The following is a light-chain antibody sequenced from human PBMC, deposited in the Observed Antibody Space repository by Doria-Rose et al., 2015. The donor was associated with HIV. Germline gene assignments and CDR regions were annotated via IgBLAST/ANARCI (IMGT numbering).Light chain of an antibody. Sequence: DAQLTQSPSSLSAPVGDRVTITCRASQGITSNLNWYQQKAGKAPKLLIFTATTLQSGVPSRFSGGGSGTDFTLTISSLQPEDFATYYCQQTYSFPYSFGQGTKLDIE. CDR3: QQTYSFPYS. CDR2: TAT. J-gene: IGKJ2*01. V-gene: IGKV1-39*01. CDR1: QGITSN.